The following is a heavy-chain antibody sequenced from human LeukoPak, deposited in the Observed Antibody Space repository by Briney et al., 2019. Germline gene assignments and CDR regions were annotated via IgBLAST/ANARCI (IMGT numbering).Heavy chain of an antibody. CDR1: GYTFTGYY. CDR3: ARDRTTVTTGYYGMDV. D-gene: IGHD4-17*01. CDR2: INPDTGVT. Sequence: ASVKVSCKASGYTFTGYYMHWVRQAPGQGLEWMGWINPDTGVTNYAQKFQGRVTLTRDTSIITAYMELTRLRSDDTAMYYCARDRTTVTTGYYGMDVWGQGTTLTVSS. V-gene: IGHV1-2*02. J-gene: IGHJ6*02.